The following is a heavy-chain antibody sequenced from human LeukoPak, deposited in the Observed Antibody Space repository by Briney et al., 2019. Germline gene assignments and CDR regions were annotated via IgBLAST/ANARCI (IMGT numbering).Heavy chain of an antibody. Sequence: PSETLSLTCTVSGGSISSYYWSWIRQPPGKGLEWIGYTSYSGSTNYNPSLKSRVTISVDTSKNQFSLKLSSVTAADTAVYYCARQSLQGSGYLPFDYWGQGTLVTVSS. D-gene: IGHD3-22*01. CDR2: TSYSGST. V-gene: IGHV4-59*08. CDR3: ARQSLQGSGYLPFDY. J-gene: IGHJ4*02. CDR1: GGSISSYY.